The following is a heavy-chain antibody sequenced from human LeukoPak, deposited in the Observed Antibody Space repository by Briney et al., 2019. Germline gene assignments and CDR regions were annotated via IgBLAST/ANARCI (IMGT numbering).Heavy chain of an antibody. J-gene: IGHJ4*02. D-gene: IGHD5-12*01. CDR2: IYTSGST. V-gene: IGHV4-61*02. Sequence: SQTLSLTCTVSGGSISSGSYYWSWIRQPAGKGLEWIGRIYTSGSTNYNPSLKSRVTISVDTSKNQFSLKLSSVTAADTAVYYCAKDRPTWPVDYWGQGTLVTVSS. CDR3: AKDRPTWPVDY. CDR1: GGSISSGSYY.